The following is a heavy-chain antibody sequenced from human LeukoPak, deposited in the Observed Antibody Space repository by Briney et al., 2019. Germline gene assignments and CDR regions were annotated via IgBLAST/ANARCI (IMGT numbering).Heavy chain of an antibody. CDR3: ARGVATKRWLQLPDEYFQH. J-gene: IGHJ1*01. CDR1: GGSFSGYY. D-gene: IGHD5-24*01. CDR2: INHSGST. V-gene: IGHV4-34*01. Sequence: SETLSLTCAVYGGSFSGYYWSWIRQPPGKGLEWIGEINHSGSTNYNPSLKSRVTISVDTSKNQFSLKLSSVTAADTAVYYCARGVATKRWLQLPDEYFQHWGQGTLVTVSS.